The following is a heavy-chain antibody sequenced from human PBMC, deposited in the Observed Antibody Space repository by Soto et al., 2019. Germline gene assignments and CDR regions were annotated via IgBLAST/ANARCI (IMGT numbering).Heavy chain of an antibody. J-gene: IGHJ2*01. Sequence: EVQLSQSGGGLVQPGGSLRLSCAGSGLTFINYAMNWVRQAPGKGLEWVSSISGGGDATFFANSVRGRFTISRDNSDNTVTLQMNSLGVDDTAVYYCARKILGSTSRPDYWYFDLWGRGTRVTVSS. CDR1: GLTFINYA. D-gene: IGHD7-27*01. CDR2: ISGGGDAT. CDR3: ARKILGSTSRPDYWYFDL. V-gene: IGHV3-23*01.